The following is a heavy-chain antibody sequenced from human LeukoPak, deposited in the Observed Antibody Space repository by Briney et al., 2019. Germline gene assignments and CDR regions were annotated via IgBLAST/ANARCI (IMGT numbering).Heavy chain of an antibody. CDR3: ARRRYYGSGHYGMDV. Sequence: ASVKVSCKASGCTFTGCYMHWVRQAPGQGLEWMGWINPNSGGTNYAQKFQGRVTMTRDTSISTAYMEVSRLRSDDTAVRYCARRRYYGSGHYGMDVWGQGTTVTVSS. J-gene: IGHJ6*02. CDR1: GCTFTGCY. V-gene: IGHV1-2*02. D-gene: IGHD3-10*01. CDR2: INPNSGGT.